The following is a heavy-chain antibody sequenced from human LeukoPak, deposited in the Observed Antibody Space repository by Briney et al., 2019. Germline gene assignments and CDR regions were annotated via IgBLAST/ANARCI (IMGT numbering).Heavy chain of an antibody. Sequence: GGSLRLSCETAGFTFSSYVMHWVRRTPGKGLVWVSRISHDGFISYADSVKGRFTISRDNAKNTLILQMDSLRAEDTAVYYCARDWVYKIDYWGRGTLVTVSS. J-gene: IGHJ4*02. CDR2: ISHDGFI. D-gene: IGHD5-24*01. CDR1: GFTFSSYV. CDR3: ARDWVYKIDY. V-gene: IGHV3-74*01.